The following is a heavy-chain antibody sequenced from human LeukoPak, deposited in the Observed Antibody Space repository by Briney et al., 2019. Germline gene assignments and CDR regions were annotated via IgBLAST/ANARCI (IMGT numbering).Heavy chain of an antibody. CDR2: IDWDDDK. V-gene: IGHV2-70*11. CDR3: ARIRIAAAGMGYDY. J-gene: IGHJ4*02. D-gene: IGHD6-13*01. Sequence: SGPALVKPTQTLTLTCTFSGFSLSTSGMCVSWIRQPPGKALEWLARIDWDDDKYYSTSLKTRLTISKDTSKNQVVLTMTNMDPVDTATYYCARIRIAAAGMGYDYWGQGTLVTVSS. CDR1: GFSLSTSGMC.